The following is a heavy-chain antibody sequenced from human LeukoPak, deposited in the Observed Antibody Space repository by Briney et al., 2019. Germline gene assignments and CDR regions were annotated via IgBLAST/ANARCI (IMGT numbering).Heavy chain of an antibody. CDR2: INPNSGGT. CDR1: GYTFTGYY. J-gene: IGHJ6*02. CDR3: ASCLGGWYFYYYGMDV. Sequence: ASVKVSCKASGYTFTGYYMHWVRQAPGQGLEWMGRINPNSGGTNYAQKFQGRVTMTRDTSISTAYMELSRLRSDDTAVYYCASCLGGWYFYYYGMDVWGQGTTVTVSS. V-gene: IGHV1-2*06. D-gene: IGHD6-19*01.